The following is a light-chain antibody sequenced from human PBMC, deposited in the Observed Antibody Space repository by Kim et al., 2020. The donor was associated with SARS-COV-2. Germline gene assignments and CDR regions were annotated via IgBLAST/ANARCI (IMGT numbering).Light chain of an antibody. CDR3: QQYGSSPLT. CDR2: GAS. CDR1: QSVSSSY. V-gene: IGKV3-20*01. J-gene: IGKJ4*01. Sequence: EIVLTQSPGTLSLSPGERVTLSCRASQSVSSSYLAWYQQKPGQAPRLLIYGASSRATGFPDRFSGSGSGTDFTLTISRLEPEDFAVYYCQQYGSSPLTFGGGTKVDIK.